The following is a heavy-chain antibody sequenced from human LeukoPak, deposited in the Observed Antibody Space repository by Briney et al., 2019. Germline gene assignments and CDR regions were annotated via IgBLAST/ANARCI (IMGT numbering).Heavy chain of an antibody. CDR2: ISGSGKSI. CDR1: GFSFSNYN. V-gene: IGHV3-48*02. Sequence: GGSLRLSCAASGFSFSNYNMNWVRQAPGKGLEWLSYISGSGKSIYYADSVKGRFTISRDNAKNSLYLQMNSLRDEDTAVYYCVREGDSGSYSSYWGQGTLVTVPS. CDR3: VREGDSGSYSSY. J-gene: IGHJ4*02. D-gene: IGHD1-26*01.